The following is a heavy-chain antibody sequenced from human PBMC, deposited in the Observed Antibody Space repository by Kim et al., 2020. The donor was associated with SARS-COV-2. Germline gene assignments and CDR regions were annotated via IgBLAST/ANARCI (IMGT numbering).Heavy chain of an antibody. CDR1: GFTFSSYA. D-gene: IGHD3-10*01. V-gene: IGHV3-23*01. Sequence: GGSLRLSCAASGFTFSSYAMSWVRQAPGKGLEWVSAISGSGGSTYYADSVKGRFTISRDNSKNTLYLQMNSLRAEDTAVYYCARQITMVRGVTPGVSFDIWGQGTMVTVSS. CDR2: ISGSGGST. CDR3: ARQITMVRGVTPGVSFDI. J-gene: IGHJ3*02.